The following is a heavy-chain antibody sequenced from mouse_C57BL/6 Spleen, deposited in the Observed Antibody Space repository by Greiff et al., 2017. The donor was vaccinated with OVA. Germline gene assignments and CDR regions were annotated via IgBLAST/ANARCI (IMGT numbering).Heavy chain of an antibody. J-gene: IGHJ4*01. V-gene: IGHV14-1*01. D-gene: IGHD1-1*01. Sequence: DVKLVESGAELVRPGASVKLSCTASGFNIKDYYMHWVKQRPEQGLEWIGRIDPEDGDTAYAPKFQGKATMTADTSSNTAYLQLSSLTSEDTAVYYCTTPRYYGSSYAMDYWGQGTSVTVAS. CDR1: GFNIKDYY. CDR2: IDPEDGDT. CDR3: TTPRYYGSSYAMDY.